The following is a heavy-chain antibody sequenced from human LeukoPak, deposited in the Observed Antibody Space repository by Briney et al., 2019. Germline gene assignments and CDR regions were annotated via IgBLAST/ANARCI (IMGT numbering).Heavy chain of an antibody. D-gene: IGHD3-9*01. CDR2: IYTSGST. Sequence: SETLSLTCTVSGGSISSYYWSWIRQPAGKGLEWIGRIYTSGSTNYNPSLKSRVTMSVDTSKNQFSLKLSSVTAADTAVYYCARFSSRYYDILTGYPSHDYWGQGTLVTVSS. CDR1: GGSISSYY. V-gene: IGHV4-4*07. J-gene: IGHJ4*02. CDR3: ARFSSRYYDILTGYPSHDY.